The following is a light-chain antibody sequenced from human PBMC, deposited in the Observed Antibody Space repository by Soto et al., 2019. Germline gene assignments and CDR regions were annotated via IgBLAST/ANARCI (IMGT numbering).Light chain of an antibody. J-gene: IGKJ3*01. CDR1: QSVSSSY. CDR3: QQYGSSPFT. V-gene: IGKV3-20*01. Sequence: ESVLTQSPGTLSMSPGERATLSCRASQSVSSSYSAWYQQKPGQAPRLLIYGASRRATGIPDRFSGSGSGTDFTLTISRLEPADFAVYYCQQYGSSPFTFGPGTKVDI. CDR2: GAS.